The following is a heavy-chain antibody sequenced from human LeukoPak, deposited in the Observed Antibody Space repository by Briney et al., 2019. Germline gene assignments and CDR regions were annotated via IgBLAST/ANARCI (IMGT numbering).Heavy chain of an antibody. V-gene: IGHV3-30*18. D-gene: IGHD2-21*02. J-gene: IGHJ4*02. CDR2: ISYDGSNK. Sequence: GGSLRLSCAASGFTFSSYGMHWVRQAPGKGLEWVAVISYDGSNKYYADSVKGRFTISRDNSKNTLYLQMNSLRAEDTAVYYCAKDSWRVTAQSQDFDYWGQGTLVTVSS. CDR1: GFTFSSYG. CDR3: AKDSWRVTAQSQDFDY.